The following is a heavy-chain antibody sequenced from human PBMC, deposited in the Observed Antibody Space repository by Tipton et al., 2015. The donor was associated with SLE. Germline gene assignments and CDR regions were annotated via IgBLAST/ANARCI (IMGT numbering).Heavy chain of an antibody. J-gene: IGHJ4*02. D-gene: IGHD6-19*01. Sequence: LRLSCAVSGYSISSSYYWGWIRQPPGKGLEWIGSIYYSGSTYYNPSLKSRVTISVDTSKNQFSLKLSSVTAADTAVYYCARRRQQWLVYYFDYWGQGTLVTVSS. CDR3: ARRRQQWLVYYFDY. V-gene: IGHV4-39*01. CDR2: IYYSGST. CDR1: GYSISSSYY.